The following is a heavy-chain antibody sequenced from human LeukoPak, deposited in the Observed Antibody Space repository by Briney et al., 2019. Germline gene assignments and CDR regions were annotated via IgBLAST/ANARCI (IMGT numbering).Heavy chain of an antibody. Sequence: SETLSLTCAVYGGSFSGYYRSWIRQPPGKGLEWIGEINHSGSTNYNPSLKSRVTISVDTSKNQFSLKLSSVTAADTAVYYCASGYSYGLRDYWGQGTLVTVSS. D-gene: IGHD5-18*01. V-gene: IGHV4-34*01. CDR1: GGSFSGYY. CDR3: ASGYSYGLRDY. J-gene: IGHJ4*02. CDR2: INHSGST.